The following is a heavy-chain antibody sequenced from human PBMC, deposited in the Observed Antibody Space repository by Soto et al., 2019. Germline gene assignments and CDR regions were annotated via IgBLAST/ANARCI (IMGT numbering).Heavy chain of an antibody. CDR2: IYSDGST. V-gene: IGHV3-66*01. D-gene: IGHD3-9*01. Sequence: EVQLVESGGGLAKPGGSLRLSCAAPGFTVNSNYMSWVRQAPGKGLEWVSVIYSDGSTYYADSVKGRFIISRDNSNNTLYFQMNSLRAEDTAVYYCATLTKYDILTGFYPCWGQGTLVTVSS. J-gene: IGHJ4*02. CDR1: GFTVNSNY. CDR3: ATLTKYDILTGFYPC.